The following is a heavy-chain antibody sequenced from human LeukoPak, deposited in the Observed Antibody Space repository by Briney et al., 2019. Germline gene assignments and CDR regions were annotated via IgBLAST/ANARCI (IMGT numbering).Heavy chain of an antibody. CDR3: ARAQYIPPFDP. J-gene: IGHJ5*02. CDR1: GFTFSSYW. D-gene: IGHD6-6*01. Sequence: GGSLRLSCAASGFTFSSYWMHWVRQAQGKGLVWVSRINSDGSSTSYADSVKGRFTISRDNAKNTLYLQMNSLRAEDTAVYYCARAQYIPPFDPWGQGTLVTVSS. V-gene: IGHV3-74*01. CDR2: INSDGSST.